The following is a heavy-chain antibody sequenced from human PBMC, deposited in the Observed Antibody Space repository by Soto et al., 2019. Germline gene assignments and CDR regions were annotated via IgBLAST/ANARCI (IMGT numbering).Heavy chain of an antibody. CDR1: GSTVNSFS. CDR3: TSRGRESENWFET. V-gene: IGHV1-69*06. CDR2: IIHMSGRP. J-gene: IGHJ5*02. Sequence: QVQLVQAGAEVKTPGSSVTVSCKASGSTVNSFSIDWLRQAPGQGLEWVGGIIHMSGRPNYAQKVQGRVTFSGDKYANTVSMVLSRLTYGDTAVYYCTSRGRESENWFETWVPGSLVSVSS.